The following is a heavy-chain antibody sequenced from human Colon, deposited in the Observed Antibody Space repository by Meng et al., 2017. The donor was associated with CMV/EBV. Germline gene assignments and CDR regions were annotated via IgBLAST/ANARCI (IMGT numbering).Heavy chain of an antibody. CDR2: IANGHDT. D-gene: IGHD3-10*01. J-gene: IGHJ5*02. Sequence: GVSLRLSCTASGFPFSDYDMHWVRQVTGKGLEWLSSIANGHDTYYADSVKGRFTIFRENAKNSLYLQMNSLTVEDTAVYFCARGRLHGFAAWGQGNLVTVSS. CDR3: ARGRLHGFAA. V-gene: IGHV3-13*01. CDR1: GFPFSDYD.